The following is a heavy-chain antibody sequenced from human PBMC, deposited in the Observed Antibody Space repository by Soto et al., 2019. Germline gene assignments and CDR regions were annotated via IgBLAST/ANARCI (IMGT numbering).Heavy chain of an antibody. J-gene: IGHJ3*02. CDR3: AGPYAKDAFDI. Sequence: SETLSLTCTVSGGSISSGCYYWSWIRQHPGKGLEWIGYIYYSGSTYYNPSLKSRVTISVDTSKNQFSLKLSSVTAADTAVYYCAGPYAKDAFDIWGQGTMVTVSS. D-gene: IGHD2-8*01. CDR2: IYYSGST. V-gene: IGHV4-31*03. CDR1: GGSISSGCYY.